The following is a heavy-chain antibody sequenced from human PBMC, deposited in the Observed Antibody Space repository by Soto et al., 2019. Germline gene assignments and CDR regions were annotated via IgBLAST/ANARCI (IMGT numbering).Heavy chain of an antibody. J-gene: IGHJ6*03. CDR2: ISSSGSTI. V-gene: IGHV3-11*01. CDR3: ARDRESIAARPDYYYYYMDV. D-gene: IGHD6-6*01. CDR1: GFTFSDYY. Sequence: GGSLRLSCAASGFTFSDYYMSWIRQAPGKGLEWVSYISSSGSTIYYADSVKGRFTISRDNAKNSLYLQMNSLRAEDTAVYYCARDRESIAARPDYYYYYMDVWGKGTTVTVSS.